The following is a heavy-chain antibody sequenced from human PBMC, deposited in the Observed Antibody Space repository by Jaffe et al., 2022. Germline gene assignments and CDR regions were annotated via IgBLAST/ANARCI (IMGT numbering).Heavy chain of an antibody. CDR1: GGSISSYY. V-gene: IGHV4-59*01. J-gene: IGHJ6*03. Sequence: QVQLQESGPGLVKPSETLSLTCTVSGGSISSYYWSWIRQPPGKGLEWIGYIYYSGSTNYNPSLKSRVTISVDTSKNQFSLKLSSVTAADTAVYYCARVVTVVTPGFYSGHQREYYYYYYMDVWGKGTTVTVSS. D-gene: IGHD2-15*01. CDR3: ARVVTVVTPGFYSGHQREYYYYYYMDV. CDR2: IYYSGST.